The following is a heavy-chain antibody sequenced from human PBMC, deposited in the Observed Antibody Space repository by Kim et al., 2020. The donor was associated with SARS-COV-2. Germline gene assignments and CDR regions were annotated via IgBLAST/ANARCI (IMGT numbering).Heavy chain of an antibody. Sequence: ADSVQGRLTISRDNSKNTLYLQMNSLRAEDTAVYYCAKDGVVVPAAYFDYWGQGTLVTVSS. D-gene: IGHD2-2*01. CDR3: AKDGVVVPAAYFDY. J-gene: IGHJ4*02. V-gene: IGHV3-23*01.